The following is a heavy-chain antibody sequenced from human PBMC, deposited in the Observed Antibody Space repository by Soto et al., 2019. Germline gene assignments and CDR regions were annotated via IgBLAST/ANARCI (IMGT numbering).Heavy chain of an antibody. D-gene: IGHD6-19*01. CDR2: VSHDGRNT. V-gene: IGHV3-30*04. J-gene: IGHJ4*02. Sequence: VQLVESGGGVVQPGRSLRLSCPASGFTFSDYAMHWVRQAPGKGLEWVAVVSHDGRNTHYADSVKGRFTISRDTSKNTVSLEMTSLRAEDTAVYYCAKGGRQWLVTSDFNYWGQGALVTVSS. CDR3: AKGGRQWLVTSDFNY. CDR1: GFTFSDYA.